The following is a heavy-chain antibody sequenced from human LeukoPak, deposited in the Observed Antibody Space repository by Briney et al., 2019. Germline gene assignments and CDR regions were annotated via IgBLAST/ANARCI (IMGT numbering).Heavy chain of an antibody. J-gene: IGHJ4*02. CDR2: ISGSSSYT. D-gene: IGHD3-10*01. Sequence: PGGSLRLSCAASGFTFSSYAMSWIRQAPGEGLEWVSYISGSSSYTNYADSVKGRFTIFRDNAKNSLYLQMSSLRVEDTAVYYCARMGYYYGSGSYGDSWGQGTLVTVSS. CDR1: GFTFSSYA. V-gene: IGHV3-11*03. CDR3: ARMGYYYGSGSYGDS.